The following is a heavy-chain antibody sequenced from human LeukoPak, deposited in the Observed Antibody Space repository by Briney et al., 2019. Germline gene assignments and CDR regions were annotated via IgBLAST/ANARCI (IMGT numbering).Heavy chain of an antibody. Sequence: SVKVSCKASGGTFSSYAISWVRQAPGQGLEWMGGIIPIFGTANYAQKFQGRVTITADESTSTAYMELSSLRSEDTAVYYCARGTRYCSSTSCYTEGYWGQGTLVTVSS. CDR2: IIPIFGTA. CDR3: ARGTRYCSSTSCYTEGY. V-gene: IGHV1-69*13. D-gene: IGHD2-2*02. CDR1: GGTFSSYA. J-gene: IGHJ4*02.